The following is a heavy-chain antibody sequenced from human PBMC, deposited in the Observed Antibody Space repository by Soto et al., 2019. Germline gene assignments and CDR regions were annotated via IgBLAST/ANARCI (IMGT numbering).Heavy chain of an antibody. V-gene: IGHV3-21*01. CDR1: GFTFSSYS. Sequence: PVGSLRLSCAASGFTFSSYSMNWVRQAPGKGLEWVSSISSSSSYIYYADSVKGRFTISRDNAKNSLYLQMNSLRAEDTAVYYCAREDIVVVVAATHFDYWGQGTLVTVSS. CDR2: ISSSSSYI. CDR3: AREDIVVVVAATHFDY. J-gene: IGHJ4*02. D-gene: IGHD2-15*01.